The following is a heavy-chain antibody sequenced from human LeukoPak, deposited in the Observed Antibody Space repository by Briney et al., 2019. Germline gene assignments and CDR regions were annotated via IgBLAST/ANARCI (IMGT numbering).Heavy chain of an antibody. CDR3: ARVQAPIPYSSSWNDY. Sequence: PGGSLRLSCAASGFTFSSYSMNWVRQAPGKGLEWVSSISSSSSYIYYADSVKGRFTISRDNAKNSLYLQMNSLRAEDTAVYYCARVQAPIPYSSSWNDYWGQRTLVTVTS. J-gene: IGHJ4*02. CDR2: ISSSSSYI. CDR1: GFTFSSYS. D-gene: IGHD6-13*01. V-gene: IGHV3-21*01.